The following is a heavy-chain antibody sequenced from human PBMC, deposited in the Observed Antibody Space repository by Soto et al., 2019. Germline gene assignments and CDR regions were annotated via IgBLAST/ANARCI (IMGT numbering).Heavy chain of an antibody. CDR3: ARVGHITNYGMAV. J-gene: IGHJ6*02. D-gene: IGHD1-26*01. Sequence: QVQLVQSGAEVKKPGSSVKVSCEASGGTFSSYPINWVRQAPGQGLEWMGGIIPFFGTSNYAQKFQGRVTITADDSTSTAYMERRSLRSEDTAVYYCARVGHITNYGMAVWGQGTTVTVSS. CDR1: GGTFSSYP. V-gene: IGHV1-69*01. CDR2: IIPFFGTS.